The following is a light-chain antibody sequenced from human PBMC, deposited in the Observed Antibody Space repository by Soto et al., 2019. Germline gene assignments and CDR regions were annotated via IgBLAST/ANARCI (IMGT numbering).Light chain of an antibody. CDR1: SSNIGAGYD. V-gene: IGLV1-40*01. J-gene: IGLJ2*01. CDR2: VNT. Sequence: QAVVTQPPSVSGAPGQRVTISCTGSSSNIGAGYDVHWYQQLPGRAPKLLIYVNTNRPSGVPDRFSGYKSGTSASLSISVLEAEDEADYWCLYCDSSLSVVFGGGTKLTVL. CDR3: LYCDSSLSVV.